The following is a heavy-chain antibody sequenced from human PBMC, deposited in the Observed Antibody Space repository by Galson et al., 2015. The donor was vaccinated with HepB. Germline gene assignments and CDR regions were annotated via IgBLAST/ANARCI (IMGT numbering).Heavy chain of an antibody. D-gene: IGHD3-22*01. J-gene: IGHJ4*02. CDR3: ARAMFYYDSSGYYVY. CDR1: GFTFSDYY. V-gene: IGHV3-11*01. CDR2: ISTTGSTI. Sequence: SLRLSCAASGFTFSDYYMSWIRQAPGKGLEWVSYISTTGSTIYYADSVKGRFTISRDNAKNSLYLQMNSLRAEDTAVYYCARAMFYYDSSGYYVYWGQGTPVTVSS.